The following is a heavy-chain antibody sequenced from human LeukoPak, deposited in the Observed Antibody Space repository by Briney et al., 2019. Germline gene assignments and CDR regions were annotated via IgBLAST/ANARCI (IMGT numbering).Heavy chain of an antibody. Sequence: ASVKVSCKASGYTFTSYGISWVRQAPGQGLEWMGWIGTYNGNTNYAQNLQGRVTMTTDTSTSTGYMELRSLRSDDTAVYFCGRVDMATTKDYWGQGTLVTVSS. D-gene: IGHD5-24*01. V-gene: IGHV1-18*01. CDR1: GYTFTSYG. CDR2: IGTYNGNT. CDR3: GRVDMATTKDY. J-gene: IGHJ4*02.